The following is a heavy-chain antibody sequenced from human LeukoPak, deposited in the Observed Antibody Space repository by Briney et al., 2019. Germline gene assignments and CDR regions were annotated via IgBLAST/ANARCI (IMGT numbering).Heavy chain of an antibody. Sequence: SVKVSCKASGGTFSSYAISWVRQAPGQGLEWMGGIIPIFGTANYAQKFQGRVTITTDESTSTAYMGLSSLRSEDTAVYYCARAREMATVNWFDPWGQGTLVTVSS. D-gene: IGHD5-24*01. CDR3: ARAREMATVNWFDP. CDR1: GGTFSSYA. V-gene: IGHV1-69*05. J-gene: IGHJ5*02. CDR2: IIPIFGTA.